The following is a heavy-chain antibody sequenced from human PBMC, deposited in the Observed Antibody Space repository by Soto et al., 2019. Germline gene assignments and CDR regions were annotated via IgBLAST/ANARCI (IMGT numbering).Heavy chain of an antibody. J-gene: IGHJ5*02. CDR3: VRVRGRAVASAKGRWFDP. CDR2: INHSGST. Sequence: QVQLQQWGAGLLKPSETLSLTCAVYGGSFSGYYWSWIRQPPGKGLEWIGEINHSGSTNYNPSLKSRVTISVDTSKNQFSLKLSSVTAADTAVYYCVRVRGRAVASAKGRWFDPWGQGTLVTVSS. D-gene: IGHD6-19*01. V-gene: IGHV4-34*01. CDR1: GGSFSGYY.